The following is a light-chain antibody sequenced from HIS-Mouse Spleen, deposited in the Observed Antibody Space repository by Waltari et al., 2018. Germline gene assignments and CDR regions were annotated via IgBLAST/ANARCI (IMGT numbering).Light chain of an antibody. CDR2: QDS. Sequence: SYELTQPPSVSVSPGQTASITCSGDNMGHKYPCWYQQKPGQSPVLVIYQDSKRPSGTPERFSGSNSGNTATLTISGTQAMDEADYYCQAWDSSTAVFGTGTKVTVL. CDR3: QAWDSSTAV. J-gene: IGLJ1*01. CDR1: NMGHKY. V-gene: IGLV3-1*01.